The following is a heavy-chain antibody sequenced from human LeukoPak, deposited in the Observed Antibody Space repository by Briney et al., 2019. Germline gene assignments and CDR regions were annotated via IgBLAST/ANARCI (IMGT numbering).Heavy chain of an antibody. CDR3: AREPGIGYAFDI. V-gene: IGHV3-7*01. J-gene: IGHJ3*02. CDR1: GFTFTDSW. CDR2: TKKDGSET. Sequence: PGVSLRLTCVVSGFTFTDSWMTWLAPAQGKGLEWVTNTKKDGSETHCVDSVKGRFIISRDNAKNSRYLQMNSLGAEYTAMYYCAREPGIGYAFDIGGQGTVVAVSS. D-gene: IGHD3-10*01.